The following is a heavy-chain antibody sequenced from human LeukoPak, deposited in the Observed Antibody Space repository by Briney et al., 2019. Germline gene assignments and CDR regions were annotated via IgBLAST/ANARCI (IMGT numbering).Heavy chain of an antibody. Sequence: SVKVSCKASGGTFSSYAISWVRQAPGQGLEWMGGIIPIFGTANYAQKFQGRVTITADESTSTAYMELSSLRSEDTAVYYCARGAYDSSGYYLFDYWGQGTLVTVSS. CDR2: IIPIFGTA. V-gene: IGHV1-69*13. D-gene: IGHD3-22*01. CDR1: GGTFSSYA. CDR3: ARGAYDSSGYYLFDY. J-gene: IGHJ4*02.